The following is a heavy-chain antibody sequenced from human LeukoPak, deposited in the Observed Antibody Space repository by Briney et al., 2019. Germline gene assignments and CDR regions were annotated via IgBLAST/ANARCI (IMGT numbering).Heavy chain of an antibody. CDR2: ISMSSTYI. CDR1: GFTFSSNA. V-gene: IGHV3-21*01. D-gene: IGHD6-19*01. J-gene: IGHJ4*02. CDR3: TRAPYSSGWYTVDF. Sequence: GGSLRLSCAASGFTFSSNAMNWVRQAPGKGLEWVSSISMSSTYIYYADSVKGRFTISRDNAKNSLYLQMDSLRDEDTAVYYCTRAPYSSGWYTVDFRGQGTLVTVSS.